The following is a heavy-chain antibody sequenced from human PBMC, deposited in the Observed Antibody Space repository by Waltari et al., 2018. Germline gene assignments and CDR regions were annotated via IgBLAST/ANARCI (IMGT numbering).Heavy chain of an antibody. J-gene: IGHJ3*02. CDR1: GGSISSYY. V-gene: IGHV4-4*09. CDR3: AREGYSGSYGRLNAFDI. Sequence: QVQLQESGPGLVKPSETLSLTCTVSGGSISSYYWSWIRQPPGKGLEWIGYIYTSGSTNYNPSRKSRVTISVDTSKNQFSLKLSSVTAADTAVYYCAREGYSGSYGRLNAFDIWGQGTMVTVSS. D-gene: IGHD1-26*01. CDR2: IYTSGST.